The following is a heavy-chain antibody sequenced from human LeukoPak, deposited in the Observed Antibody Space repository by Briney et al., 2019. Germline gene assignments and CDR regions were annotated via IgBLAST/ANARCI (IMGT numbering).Heavy chain of an antibody. V-gene: IGHV4-39*01. D-gene: IGHD4-11*01. CDR1: GGSISTSGFC. Sequence: PSETLSLTCTVSGGSISTSGFCWGWIRQSPGKGLEWIRTIDYTGRTFSNPSLKSRVTMSVDTSNNHFSLKLTSVTAADTALYYCARQDDQDHGNPNWFAPWGQGTLVTVSS. J-gene: IGHJ5*02. CDR3: ARQDDQDHGNPNWFAP. CDR2: IDYTGRT.